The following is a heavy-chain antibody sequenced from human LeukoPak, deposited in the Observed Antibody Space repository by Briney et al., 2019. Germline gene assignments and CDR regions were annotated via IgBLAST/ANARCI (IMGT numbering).Heavy chain of an antibody. Sequence: GGSLRLSCAASGFSFSSYAMSWVRQAPGKGLEWVSVLYSGGGAYYTDSVRGRFTISRDNSKNTLYLQMNSLRAEDTAVYYCANGLWDPYFDYWGQGTLVTVSS. CDR3: ANGLWDPYFDY. J-gene: IGHJ4*02. V-gene: IGHV3-66*02. D-gene: IGHD1-26*01. CDR2: LYSGGGA. CDR1: GFSFSSYA.